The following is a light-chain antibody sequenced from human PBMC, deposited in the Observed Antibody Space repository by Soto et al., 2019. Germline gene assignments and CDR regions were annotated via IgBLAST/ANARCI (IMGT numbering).Light chain of an antibody. J-gene: IGKJ1*01. CDR1: QRISSY. Sequence: DIRMTQSPSSLSASVGDRVTITCRASQRISSYLNWYQQKPGEAPKLLIYVASSLQSGVPSRFSGSGSGTDFTLTITSLQPEDFATYYCQQSFSIPLTFGQGTKVDI. CDR3: QQSFSIPLT. CDR2: VAS. V-gene: IGKV1-39*01.